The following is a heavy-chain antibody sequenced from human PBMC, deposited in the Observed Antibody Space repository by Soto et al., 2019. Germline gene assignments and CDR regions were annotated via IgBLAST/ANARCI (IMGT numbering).Heavy chain of an antibody. D-gene: IGHD2-8*01. Sequence: PVEYLKISCKGPGYSFTRYWIGWLRQMPLKVLQRMGIIYPGDSDTRYSPSFQGQVTISADKSISTADLQWSSLKASDTAMYYCASPRGYCTNGVCGKSYGMDVWGQAITVT. CDR3: ASPRGYCTNGVCGKSYGMDV. CDR1: GYSFTRYW. J-gene: IGHJ6*02. V-gene: IGHV5-51*01. CDR2: IYPGDSDT.